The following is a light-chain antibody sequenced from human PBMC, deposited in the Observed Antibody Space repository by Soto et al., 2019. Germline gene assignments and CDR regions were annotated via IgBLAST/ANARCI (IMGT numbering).Light chain of an antibody. CDR1: SSDVGAYNY. J-gene: IGLJ1*01. V-gene: IGLV2-14*01. CDR3: SSYRSGTTFV. CDR2: EVR. Sequence: QSVLTQPASVSGSPGQSITISCTGTSSDVGAYNYVSWYQQYPGKAPKVIIFEVRKRPSGVSNRFSGSKSGDTASLTISGLQAEDEADYYCSSYRSGTTFVFGTGTKLTVL.